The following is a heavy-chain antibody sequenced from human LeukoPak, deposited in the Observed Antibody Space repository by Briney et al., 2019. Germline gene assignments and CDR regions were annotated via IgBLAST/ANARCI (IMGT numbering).Heavy chain of an antibody. CDR3: ARHFISGGFDP. CDR2: INHSGST. CDR1: GGSFSGYY. D-gene: IGHD3-3*02. J-gene: IGHJ5*02. V-gene: IGHV4-34*01. Sequence: PSETLSLTCAVYGGSFSGYYWSWIRQPPGKGLEWIGEINHSGSTNYNPSLKSRVTISVDTSKNQFSLKLSSVTAADTAVYYCARHFISGGFDPWGQGTLVTVSS.